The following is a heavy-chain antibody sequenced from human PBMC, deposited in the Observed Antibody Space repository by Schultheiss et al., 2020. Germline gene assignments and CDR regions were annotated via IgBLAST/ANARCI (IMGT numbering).Heavy chain of an antibody. CDR2: INSDGSST. CDR1: GFTFSSYG. D-gene: IGHD3-22*01. Sequence: GESLKISCAASGFTFSSYGMHWVRQAPGKGLVWVSRINSDGSSTSYADSVKGRFTISRDNAKNTLYLQMNSLRAEDTAVYYCARVPIDRQYDYWGQGSLVTVSS. J-gene: IGHJ4*02. V-gene: IGHV3-74*01. CDR3: ARVPIDRQYDY.